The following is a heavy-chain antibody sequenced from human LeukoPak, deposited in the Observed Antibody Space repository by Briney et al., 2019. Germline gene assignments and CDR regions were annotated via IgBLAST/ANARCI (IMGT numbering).Heavy chain of an antibody. Sequence: GESLKISCKGSGYSFTSYWISWVRQMPGKGLEWMGWIDPSDSYTNYSPSFQGHVTISADKSISTAYLQWSSLKASDTAMYYCARQVDLVRGVIIRSGWFDPWGQGTLVTVSS. V-gene: IGHV5-10-1*01. D-gene: IGHD3-10*01. CDR1: GYSFTSYW. J-gene: IGHJ5*02. CDR3: ARQVDLVRGVIIRSGWFDP. CDR2: IDPSDSYT.